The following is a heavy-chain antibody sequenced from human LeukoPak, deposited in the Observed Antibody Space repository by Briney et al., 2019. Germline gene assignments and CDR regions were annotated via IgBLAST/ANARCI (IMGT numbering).Heavy chain of an antibody. D-gene: IGHD6-19*01. CDR3: ARDRFPGIAVAATFDY. J-gene: IGHJ4*02. CDR1: GFTLSTYE. V-gene: IGHV3-48*03. Sequence: PGGSLRLSCAASGFTLSTYEMNWVRQAPGKGLEWVSYISSSGSTIYYADSVRGRFTISRDNAKNSLYLQMNSLRAEDTAVYYCARDRFPGIAVAATFDYWGQGTLVTVSS. CDR2: ISSSGSTI.